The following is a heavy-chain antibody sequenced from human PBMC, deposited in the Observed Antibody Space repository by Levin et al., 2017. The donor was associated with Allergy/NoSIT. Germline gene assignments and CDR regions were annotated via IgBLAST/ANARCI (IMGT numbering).Heavy chain of an antibody. CDR1: GLTFHDYA. J-gene: IGHJ4*02. CDR3: AKDPTTVARWPDY. V-gene: IGHV3-9*01. D-gene: IGHD4-17*01. CDR2: ISWNSGNI. Sequence: SLKISCAVSGLTFHDYAMHWVRQAPGKGLEWVSGISWNSGNIGYADSVKGRFTISRENAENSLFLQMNSLRAEDTAMYYCAKDPTTVARWPDYWGQGILVTVSS.